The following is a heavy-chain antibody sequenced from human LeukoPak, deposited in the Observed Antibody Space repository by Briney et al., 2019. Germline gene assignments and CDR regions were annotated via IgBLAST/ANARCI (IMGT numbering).Heavy chain of an antibody. CDR3: AKALYSSSFDFDY. Sequence: GGSLRLSCAASGFTFSTYTMYWVRHPPGKRLEWVSIIGSSGGGIHYADSVKGRFTISRDNSKNTLYLQMNSLRAEDTAVYYCAKALYSSSFDFDYWGQGTLVTVSS. V-gene: IGHV3-23*01. J-gene: IGHJ4*02. CDR1: GFTFSTYT. CDR2: IGSSGGGI. D-gene: IGHD6-6*01.